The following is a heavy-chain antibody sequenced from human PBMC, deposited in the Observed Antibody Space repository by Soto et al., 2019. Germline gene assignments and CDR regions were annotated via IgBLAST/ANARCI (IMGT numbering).Heavy chain of an antibody. D-gene: IGHD6-19*01. CDR3: ARTQPGIAVAGTIDY. V-gene: IGHV1-18*01. Sequence: ASVKVSCKASGYTFTNYGINWVRQAPEQGLEWMGWIITYNGSTNYAQNLQDRLTMTTDKSTNTAYMELRSMRSDDTAVYYFARTQPGIAVAGTIDYWGQGTLVTVSS. J-gene: IGHJ4*02. CDR2: IITYNGST. CDR1: GYTFTNYG.